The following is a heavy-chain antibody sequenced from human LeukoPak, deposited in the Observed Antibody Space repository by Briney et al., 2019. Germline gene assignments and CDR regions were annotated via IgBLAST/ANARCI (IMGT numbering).Heavy chain of an antibody. V-gene: IGHV3-48*04. CDR3: ARDRGSSSLGG. Sequence: PGGSLRLSCAASGFTFSTYGMNWVRQAPGKGLEWVSYITSSSSTIYYADSVKGRFTISRDNAKNSLYLQMNSLRAEDTAVYYCARDRGSSSLGGWGQGTLVTVSS. CDR2: ITSSSSTI. J-gene: IGHJ4*02. CDR1: GFTFSTYG. D-gene: IGHD6-13*01.